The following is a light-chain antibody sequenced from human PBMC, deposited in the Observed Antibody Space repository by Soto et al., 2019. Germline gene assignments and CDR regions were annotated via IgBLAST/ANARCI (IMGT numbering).Light chain of an antibody. J-gene: IGKJ4*01. Sequence: PGERVTLSCRASQSVSSSYLTWYQQKPGQAPRLLIYGASTRATGIPARFSGSGSGTDFTLTISSLQPEDFAAYFCQQSYSTPLTFGGGTKVDIK. CDR2: GAS. V-gene: IGKV3D-7*01. CDR3: QQSYSTPLT. CDR1: QSVSSSY.